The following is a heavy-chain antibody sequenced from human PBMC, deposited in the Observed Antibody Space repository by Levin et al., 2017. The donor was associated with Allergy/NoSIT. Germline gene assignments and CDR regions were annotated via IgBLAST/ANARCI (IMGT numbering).Heavy chain of an antibody. Sequence: SQTLSLPCAVYGGSFRNYYWSWIRQPPGKGLEWIGEINHSGSTNYNPSLKSRVTISVDTSKNQFSLKLSSVTAADTAVYYCARVPMTDIVVVPAATPYYYAMDVWGQGTTVTVSS. CDR3: ARVPMTDIVVVPAATPYYYAMDV. CDR2: INHSGST. J-gene: IGHJ6*02. D-gene: IGHD2-2*01. V-gene: IGHV4-34*01. CDR1: GGSFRNYY.